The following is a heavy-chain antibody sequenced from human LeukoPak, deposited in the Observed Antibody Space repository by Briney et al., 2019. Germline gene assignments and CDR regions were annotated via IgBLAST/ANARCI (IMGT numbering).Heavy chain of an antibody. CDR2: IKQDGSEI. CDR1: GFIFSTYW. V-gene: IGHV3-7*01. J-gene: IGHJ4*02. D-gene: IGHD3-10*01. Sequence: PGGSLRLPCAASGFIFSTYWMSWVRQAPGKGLEWVANIKQDGSEIYYADSVKGRFTISRDNAQNSLYLQMNGLRAEDTAVYYCARERKSGWLSRTYNFDSWGQGTLVTVSS. CDR3: ARERKSGWLSRTYNFDS.